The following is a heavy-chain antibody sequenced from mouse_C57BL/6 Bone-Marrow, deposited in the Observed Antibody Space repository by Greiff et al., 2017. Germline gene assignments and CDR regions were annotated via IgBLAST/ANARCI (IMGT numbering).Heavy chain of an antibody. V-gene: IGHV1-81*01. CDR2: IHPSSGNT. J-gene: IGHJ3*01. CDR3: ATYGWFAV. Sequence: QVQLQQSGAELARPGASVKLSCKASGYTFTSYCMSWVKQRPGQGLEWIGVIHPSSGNTYYNEKFKGKATLTADKSSSTAYMELSSLTSEDSAVSYYATYGWFAVWGPGTLVTVSA. D-gene: IGHD1-1*01. CDR1: GYTFTSYC.